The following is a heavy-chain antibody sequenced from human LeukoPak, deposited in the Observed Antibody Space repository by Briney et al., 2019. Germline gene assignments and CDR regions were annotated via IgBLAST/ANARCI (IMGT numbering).Heavy chain of an antibody. CDR1: GFTFSSYA. J-gene: IGHJ4*02. Sequence: GGSLRLSCAASGFTFSSYAMSWVRQAPGKGLEWVSAISGSGGSTYYADSVKGRFTISRDNSKNTLYLQMNSLRAKDTAVYYCAKATRGYSYGDFDYWGQGTLVTVSS. CDR2: ISGSGGST. D-gene: IGHD5-18*01. V-gene: IGHV3-23*01. CDR3: AKATRGYSYGDFDY.